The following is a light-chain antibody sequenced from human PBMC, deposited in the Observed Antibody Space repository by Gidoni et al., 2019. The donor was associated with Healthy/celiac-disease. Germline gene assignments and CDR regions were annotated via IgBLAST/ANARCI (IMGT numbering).Light chain of an antibody. CDR3: QAWDSSTYV. CDR2: QDS. J-gene: IGLJ1*01. Sequence: SYELTQPPSVSVPPGQTASITCSGDKVGDKYACWYQQKPGQSPVLVIYQDSKRPSGIPERFSGSNSGNTATLTISGTQAMDEADYYCQAWDSSTYVFGTGTKVTVL. V-gene: IGLV3-1*01. CDR1: KVGDKY.